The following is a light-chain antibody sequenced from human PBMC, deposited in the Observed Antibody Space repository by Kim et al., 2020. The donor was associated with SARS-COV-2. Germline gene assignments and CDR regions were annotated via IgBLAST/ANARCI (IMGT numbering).Light chain of an antibody. CDR1: SIGSKS. J-gene: IGLJ2*01. CDR2: YDS. Sequence: SYELTQPPSVSVAPGKTARVSCAGNSIGSKSVHWYQQKSGQAPVLVIYYDSDRPSGIPERFSGSNSGNTATLTISRVEAGDEADYYCQVWDSSSDHRVVFGGGTKVTVL. CDR3: QVWDSSSDHRVV. V-gene: IGLV3-21*04.